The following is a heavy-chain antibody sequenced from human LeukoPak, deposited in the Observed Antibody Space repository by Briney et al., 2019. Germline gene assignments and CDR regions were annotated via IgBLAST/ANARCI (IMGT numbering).Heavy chain of an antibody. V-gene: IGHV1-2*06. J-gene: IGHJ2*01. CDR1: GYTFTGYY. CDR2: INPNSGGT. D-gene: IGHD6-19*01. Sequence: ASVKVSCXASGYTFTGYYMHWVRQAPGQGLEWMGRINPNSGGTNYAQKFQGRVTMTRDTSISTAYMELSRLRSDDTAVYYCARDLSIAVAGTSVYWYFDLWGRGTLVTVSS. CDR3: ARDLSIAVAGTSVYWYFDL.